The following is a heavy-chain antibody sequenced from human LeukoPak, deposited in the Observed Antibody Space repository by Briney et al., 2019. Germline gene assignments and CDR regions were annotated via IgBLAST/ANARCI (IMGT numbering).Heavy chain of an antibody. V-gene: IGHV1-2*06. CDR2: INPNSGGT. CDR3: ARGKAVAGFFDY. Sequence: GASVKVSCKASGYTFTGYYMHWVRQAPGQGLEWMGRINPNSGGTNYAQKFQGRVTMTRGTSISTAYMELSRLRSDDTAVYYCARGKAVAGFFDYWGQGTLVTVSS. J-gene: IGHJ4*02. CDR1: GYTFTGYY. D-gene: IGHD6-19*01.